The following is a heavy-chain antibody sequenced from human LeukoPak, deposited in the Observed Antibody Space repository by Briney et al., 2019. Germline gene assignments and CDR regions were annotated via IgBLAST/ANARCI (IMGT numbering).Heavy chain of an antibody. CDR3: ARVSRNWDFDY. Sequence: SETLSLTCSVSGGSLSGYYWTWIRQPAGKGLEWIGRISTSGSTTYNPSLKSRVTMSVETPKNQFSLRLTSVTAADPAVYYCARVSRNWDFDYWGQGTLVTVSS. CDR2: ISTSGST. CDR1: GGSLSGYY. J-gene: IGHJ4*02. V-gene: IGHV4-4*07. D-gene: IGHD7-27*01.